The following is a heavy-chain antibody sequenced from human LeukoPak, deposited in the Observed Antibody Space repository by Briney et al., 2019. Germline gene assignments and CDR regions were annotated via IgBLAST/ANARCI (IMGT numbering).Heavy chain of an antibody. Sequence: GGSLRLSCAASGFTFSSYSMNWVRQAPGKALEWVSSISSNSSYIYYADSVKRRFTISRDNAKNSLYLQMNSLRAEDTAVYYCARGGNFTYYYGSGSEYYFDYWGQGTMVTVSS. CDR3: ARGGNFTYYYGSGSEYYFDY. CDR1: GFTFSSYS. D-gene: IGHD3-10*01. J-gene: IGHJ4*02. CDR2: ISSNSSYI. V-gene: IGHV3-21*01.